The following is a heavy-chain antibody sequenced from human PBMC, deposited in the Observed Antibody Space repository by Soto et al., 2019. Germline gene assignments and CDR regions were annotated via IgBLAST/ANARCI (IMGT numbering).Heavy chain of an antibody. CDR2: INPNSGGT. V-gene: IGHV1-2*04. Sequence: ASVKVSCKASGYTFTGYYMHWVRQAPGQGPEWMGWINPNSGGTNYAQKFQGWVTMTRDTSISTAYMELSRLRSDDTAVYYCARGYIVGATRYFDYWGQGTLVTVSS. CDR3: ARGYIVGATRYFDY. D-gene: IGHD1-26*01. CDR1: GYTFTGYY. J-gene: IGHJ4*02.